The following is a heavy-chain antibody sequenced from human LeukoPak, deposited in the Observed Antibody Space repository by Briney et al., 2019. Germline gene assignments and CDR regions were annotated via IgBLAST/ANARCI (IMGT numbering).Heavy chain of an antibody. D-gene: IGHD6-6*01. CDR3: ARGFPHIAARGVVCFDP. Sequence: PSETLSLTCAVYGGSFSGYYWSWIRQPPGKGLEWIGEINHSGGTNYNPSLKSRVTISVDTSKNQFSLKLSSVTAADTAVYYCARGFPHIAARGVVCFDPGGRGPLVPVPS. CDR2: INHSGGT. V-gene: IGHV4-34*01. J-gene: IGHJ5*02. CDR1: GGSFSGYY.